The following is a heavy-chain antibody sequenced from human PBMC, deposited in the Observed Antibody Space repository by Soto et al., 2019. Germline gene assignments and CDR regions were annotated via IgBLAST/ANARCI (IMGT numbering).Heavy chain of an antibody. CDR3: AREPADVDTAMDP. CDR2: IYYSGST. D-gene: IGHD5-18*01. J-gene: IGHJ5*02. CDR1: GGSISSGDYY. V-gene: IGHV4-30-4*01. Sequence: SETLSLTCTVSGGSISSGDYYWSWIRQPPGKGLEWIGYIYYSGSTYYNPSLKSRVTISVDTSKNQFSLKLSSVTAADTAVYYCAREPADVDTAMDPWSQGILVTVSS.